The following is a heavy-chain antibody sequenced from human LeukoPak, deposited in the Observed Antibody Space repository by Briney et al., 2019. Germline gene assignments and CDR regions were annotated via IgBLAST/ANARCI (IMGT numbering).Heavy chain of an antibody. V-gene: IGHV4-34*01. CDR2: INHGGST. CDR3: AMTHSRTDAFDI. D-gene: IGHD2-15*01. CDR1: GGSIGSYY. Sequence: SSETLSLTCTVSGGSIGSYYWSWIRQPPGKGLEWIGEINHGGSTNYNPSLKSRVTISVDTSKNQFSLKLSSVTAADTAVYYCAMTHSRTDAFDIWGQGTMVTVSS. J-gene: IGHJ3*02.